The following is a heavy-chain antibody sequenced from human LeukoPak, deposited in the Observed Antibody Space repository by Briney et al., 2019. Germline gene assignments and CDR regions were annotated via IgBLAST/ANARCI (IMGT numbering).Heavy chain of an antibody. CDR3: ASLSIAAPKSDDY. CDR2: ISSSSSTI. Sequence: GGSLRLSCAASGFTFSSYSMNWVRQAPGKGLEWVSYISSSSSTIYYADSVKGRFTISRDNAKNSLYLQMNSLRAEDTAVYYCASLSIAAPKSDDYWGQGTLVTVSS. J-gene: IGHJ4*02. V-gene: IGHV3-48*01. D-gene: IGHD6-6*01. CDR1: GFTFSSYS.